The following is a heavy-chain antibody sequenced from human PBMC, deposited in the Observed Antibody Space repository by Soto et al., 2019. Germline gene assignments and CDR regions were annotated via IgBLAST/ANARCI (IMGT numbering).Heavy chain of an antibody. CDR2: VYYTGST. CDR3: ARGRTVRNYTDDSSDYFYFFDY. D-gene: IGHD3-22*01. Sequence: SETLSLTCTVSGDSISTFYWGWMRQSPGKELEWIGYVYYTGSTNYNPSLKSRVTISVDRSKNQFSLKLTSANAADTAVYYCARGRTVRNYTDDSSDYFYFFDYWGQGTQVTVSS. J-gene: IGHJ4*02. V-gene: IGHV4-59*01. CDR1: GDSISTFY.